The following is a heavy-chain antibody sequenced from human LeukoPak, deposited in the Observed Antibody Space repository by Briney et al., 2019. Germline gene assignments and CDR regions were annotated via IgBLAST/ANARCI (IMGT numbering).Heavy chain of an antibody. D-gene: IGHD3-10*01. J-gene: IGHJ4*02. CDR3: ASYGSGSYEPTGY. CDR1: GGTFSSYA. CDR2: IIPILGIA. Sequence: ASVKVSCKASGGTFSSYAISWVRQAPGQGLEWMGRIIPILGIANYAQKFQGRVTITADESTSTAYMELSSLRSEDTAVYYCASYGSGSYEPTGYWGQGTLVTVSS. V-gene: IGHV1-69*04.